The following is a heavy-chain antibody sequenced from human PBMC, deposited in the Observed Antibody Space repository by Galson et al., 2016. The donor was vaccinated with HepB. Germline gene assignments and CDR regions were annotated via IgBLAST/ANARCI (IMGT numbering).Heavy chain of an antibody. Sequence: SLRLSCAASGFTFSSYWMSWVRQTPGKGLEWVANIKYDESRTYYVGSVRGRFTISRDKAKASLFLQMNSLRVDDTAVYYCARTQFVRGFFTVTTQSHLDYWGQGALVTVS. CDR1: GFTFSSYW. CDR2: IKYDESRT. D-gene: IGHD4-17*01. CDR3: ARTQFVRGFFTVTTQSHLDY. V-gene: IGHV3-7*01. J-gene: IGHJ4*02.